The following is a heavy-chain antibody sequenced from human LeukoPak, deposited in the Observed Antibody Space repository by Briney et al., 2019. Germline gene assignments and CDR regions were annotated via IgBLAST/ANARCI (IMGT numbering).Heavy chain of an antibody. J-gene: IGHJ3*02. CDR2: IYTSGST. Sequence: PSETLSLTCTVSGRSISIYYWSWLRQPTGKGLEWIGYIYTSGSTNYKPSLKSRVTISVDTSKNQFSLKLSSVTAADTDVYYCASIIAAAGAFDIWGQGTMVTVSS. D-gene: IGHD6-13*01. CDR1: GRSISIYY. V-gene: IGHV4-4*09. CDR3: ASIIAAAGAFDI.